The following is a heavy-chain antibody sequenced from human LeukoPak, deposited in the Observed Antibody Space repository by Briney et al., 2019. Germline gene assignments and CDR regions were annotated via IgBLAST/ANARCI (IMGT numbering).Heavy chain of an antibody. CDR1: GGSISSYY. CDR2: IYTSRST. J-gene: IGHJ3*02. CDR3: ARRFNAFDI. D-gene: IGHD3-16*01. V-gene: IGHV4-4*09. Sequence: SETLSLTRTVSGGSISSYYWSWIRQPPGKGLEWIGYIYTSRSTNYNPSLKSRVTISVDTSKNQFSLKLSSVTAADTAVYYCARRFNAFDIWGQGTMVTVSS.